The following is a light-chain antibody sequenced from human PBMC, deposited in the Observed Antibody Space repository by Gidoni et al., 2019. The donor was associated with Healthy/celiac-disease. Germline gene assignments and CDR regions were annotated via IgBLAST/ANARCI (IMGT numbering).Light chain of an antibody. CDR1: PRVHSN. CDR2: GAS. J-gene: IGKJ3*01. Sequence: PGPRAVFPGERATPSCRAMPRVHSNLARSPQNPCQAPRLLIYGASTRATGIPARFSGSGSGTEFTLTISSLQSEDFAVYYCQQYNNWPFTFGPGTKVDIK. CDR3: QQYNNWPFT. V-gene: IGKV3-15*01.